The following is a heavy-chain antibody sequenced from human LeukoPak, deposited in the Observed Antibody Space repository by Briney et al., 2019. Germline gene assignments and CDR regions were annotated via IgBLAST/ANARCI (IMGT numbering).Heavy chain of an antibody. Sequence: GGSLRLSCTASEFRFSSYWMHWVRQVPGKGLEWVARINPDGSLRSFADSVKGRFTISRDNAINTLYLQMESLRPEDTGVYYCTREDYYGSGSYGWDYWGQGTLVSVSS. CDR2: INPDGSLR. V-gene: IGHV3-74*01. D-gene: IGHD3-10*01. J-gene: IGHJ4*02. CDR1: EFRFSSYW. CDR3: TREDYYGSGSYGWDY.